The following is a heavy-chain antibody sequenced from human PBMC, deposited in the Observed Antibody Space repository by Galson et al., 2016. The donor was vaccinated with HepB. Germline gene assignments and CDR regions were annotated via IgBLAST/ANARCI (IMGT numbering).Heavy chain of an antibody. J-gene: IGHJ6*03. CDR2: ISKSGDYT. Sequence: SLRLSCAASGFIFSDYAMSWVRQAPGKGLEWVSAISKSGDYTYYADSVKGRFAISRDNSKNTLSLQMNSLRAEDTALYYCAKDLGDRLVTVYYSMDAWGKGTTVTVSS. V-gene: IGHV3-23*01. CDR1: GFIFSDYA. D-gene: IGHD4-11*01. CDR3: AKDLGDRLVTVYYSMDA.